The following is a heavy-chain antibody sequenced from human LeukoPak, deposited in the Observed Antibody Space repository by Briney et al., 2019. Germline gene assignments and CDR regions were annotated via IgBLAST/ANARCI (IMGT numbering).Heavy chain of an antibody. CDR2: LSFGGGTI. J-gene: IGHJ4*02. V-gene: IGHV3-23*01. D-gene: IGHD2-2*01. CDR1: GFTFSSYT. CDR3: AKEVVPGTSRSFDY. Sequence: GGSLRLSCAASGFTFSSYTMAWVRQAPGKGLECVSSLSFGGGTIYYADSVKGRFTISRDTSKNTLYLQMNSLRAEDTAIYYCAKEVVPGTSRSFDYWGQGTLVTVSS.